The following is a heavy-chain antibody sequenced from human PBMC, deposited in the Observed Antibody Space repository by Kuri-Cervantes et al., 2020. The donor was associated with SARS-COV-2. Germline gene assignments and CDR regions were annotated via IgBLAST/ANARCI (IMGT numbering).Heavy chain of an antibody. CDR2: INPNSGGT. J-gene: IGHJ6*02. CDR3: ARALGYCSSTSCSYWDYYYYGMDV. D-gene: IGHD2-2*01. V-gene: IGHV1-2*04. CDR1: GYTFTGCY. Sequence: ASVKVSCKASGYTFTGCYMHWVRQAPGQGLEWMGWINPNSGGTNYAQKFQGWVTMTRDTSISTAYMELSRLRSDDTAVYYCARALGYCSSTSCSYWDYYYYGMDVWGQGTTVTVSS.